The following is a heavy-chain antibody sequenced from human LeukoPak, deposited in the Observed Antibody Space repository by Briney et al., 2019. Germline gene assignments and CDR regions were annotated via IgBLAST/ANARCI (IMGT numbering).Heavy chain of an antibody. CDR3: ARGGLDSYGHYFDY. V-gene: IGHV3-13*05. CDR1: GFTFSSYD. J-gene: IGHJ4*02. D-gene: IGHD5-18*01. CDR2: IGTAGDP. Sequence: GGSLGLSCAASGFTFSSYDMHWVRQATGKGLEWVSAIGTAGDPYYPGSVKGRFTISRENAKNSLYLQMNSLRAGDTAVYYCARGGLDSYGHYFDYWGQGTLVTVSS.